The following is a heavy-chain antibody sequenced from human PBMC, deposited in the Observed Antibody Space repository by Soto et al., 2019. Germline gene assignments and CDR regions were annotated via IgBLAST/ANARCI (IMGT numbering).Heavy chain of an antibody. CDR2: IIPIFGTA. D-gene: IGHD2-15*01. CDR3: AREWRVAATRYYYGMDV. J-gene: IGHJ6*02. CDR1: GGTFSSYA. Sequence: QVQLVQSGAEVKKPGSSVKVSCKASGGTFSSYAISWVRQAPGQGLEWMGGIIPIFGTANYAQKFQGRVTITADKSTSTAYMELSSLGSEDTGVYYCAREWRVAATRYYYGMDVWGQGTTVTVSS. V-gene: IGHV1-69*06.